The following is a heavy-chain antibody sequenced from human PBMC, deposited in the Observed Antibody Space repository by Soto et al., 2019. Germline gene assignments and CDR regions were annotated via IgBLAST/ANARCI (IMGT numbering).Heavy chain of an antibody. J-gene: IGHJ5*02. Sequence: PSETLSLTCTVPGGSISGYYWSWIRQSPGKGLEWIGYIHYSGSTNYNPSLKSRVTISVDTSKNQFSLKLNSVTAADTAVYYCARVIAATDTISVWFDPWGQGTLVTVSS. CDR1: GGSISGYY. CDR2: IHYSGST. V-gene: IGHV4-59*12. CDR3: ARVIAATDTISVWFDP. D-gene: IGHD6-13*01.